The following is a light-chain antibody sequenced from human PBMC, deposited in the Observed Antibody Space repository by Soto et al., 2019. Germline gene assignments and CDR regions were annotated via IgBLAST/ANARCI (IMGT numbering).Light chain of an antibody. CDR1: SRDVGSYNL. J-gene: IGLJ3*02. V-gene: IGLV2-23*02. CDR3: CSYAGSSALM. CDR2: EVN. Sequence: QSVLTQPASVSGSPGQSITISCTGTSRDVGSYNLVSWYQQHPGKAPKLMIYEVNKRPSGVSNRSSGSKAGNTASLTISGLQAEDEADYYCCSYAGSSALMFGGGTKVTVL.